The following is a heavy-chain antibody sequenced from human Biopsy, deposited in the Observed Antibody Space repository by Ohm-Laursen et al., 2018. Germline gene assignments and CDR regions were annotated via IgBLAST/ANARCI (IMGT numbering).Heavy chain of an antibody. CDR3: ARDYDTSGYYYVS. J-gene: IGHJ5*02. CDR2: IFYRGST. CDR1: GGSISNNNYY. V-gene: IGHV4-39*01. Sequence: GTLSLTCTVSGGSISNNNYYWGWIRQPPGKGLEWIGSIFYRGSTHYKPSLKSRVNISVDTSKNQFSVKLNSVTAADTAVYYCARDYDTSGYYYVSWGQGTLVTVSS. D-gene: IGHD3-22*01.